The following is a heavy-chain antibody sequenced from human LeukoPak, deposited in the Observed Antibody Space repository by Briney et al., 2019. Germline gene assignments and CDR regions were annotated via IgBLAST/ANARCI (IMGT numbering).Heavy chain of an antibody. J-gene: IGHJ4*02. V-gene: IGHV3-23*01. D-gene: IGHD6-19*01. Sequence: GGSLRLSCAASGFTFSSYAMSWVRQAPGKGLEWVSAISGSGGSTYYADSVKGRFTISRDNPKNTLYLQMNSLRAEDTAVYYCAKESRIAVAGTIDYWGQGTLDTVSS. CDR2: ISGSGGST. CDR1: GFTFSSYA. CDR3: AKESRIAVAGTIDY.